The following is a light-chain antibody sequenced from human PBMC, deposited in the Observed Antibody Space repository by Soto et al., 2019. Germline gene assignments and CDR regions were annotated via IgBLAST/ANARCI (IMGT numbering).Light chain of an antibody. Sequence: SYELTQAPSVSVSLGQTAIITCSGAKMGNKFSNWYQQKPGQSPMLVIHEDNKRPSGIPERFSGSTSGNTATMTISGTQATDEADYYCPVWDSTTAVFGTGTKLTVL. CDR2: EDN. CDR1: KMGNKF. CDR3: PVWDSTTAV. V-gene: IGLV3-1*01. J-gene: IGLJ1*01.